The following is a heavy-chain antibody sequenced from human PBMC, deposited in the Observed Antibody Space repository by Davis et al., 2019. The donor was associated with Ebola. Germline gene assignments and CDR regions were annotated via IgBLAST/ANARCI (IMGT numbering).Heavy chain of an antibody. D-gene: IGHD1-1*01. CDR3: ARSPSTGPNAHAFDI. CDR2: ISYDGSNK. Sequence: PGGSLRLSCAASGFTFSSYAMHWVRQAPGKGLEWVAVISYDGSNKYYADSVKGRFTISRDNSKNTLYLQMNSLRAEDTAVYYCARSPSTGPNAHAFDIWGQGTMVTVSS. J-gene: IGHJ3*02. V-gene: IGHV3-30-3*01. CDR1: GFTFSSYA.